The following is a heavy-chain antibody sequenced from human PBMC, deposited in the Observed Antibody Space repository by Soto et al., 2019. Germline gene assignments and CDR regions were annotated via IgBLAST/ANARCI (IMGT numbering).Heavy chain of an antibody. V-gene: IGHV3-23*01. CDR1: GFTFSRYA. J-gene: IGHJ4*02. D-gene: IGHD3-16*01. CDR3: ARRGGSNGGGDFDS. Sequence: EVQLWESGGGLVQPGGSLRLSCAASGFTFSRYAMNWVRQAPGKGLEWVSAISYSAHSTYYADSVKGRFTISRDNSKDTLYLQMNNLRAEDTAVYYCARRGGSNGGGDFDSWGQGTLVSVSS. CDR2: ISYSAHST.